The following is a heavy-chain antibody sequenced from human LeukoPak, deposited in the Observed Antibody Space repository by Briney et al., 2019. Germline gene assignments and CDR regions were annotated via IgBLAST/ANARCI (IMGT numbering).Heavy chain of an antibody. Sequence: GGSLQLSCAASGFTFSGSAMHWVRQASGKGLEWVGRIRSKTNSYATAYAASVKGRFTISREDSKNTAYLQMNSLKTEDTAVYSCTRYYYDGSGYYYLFDYWGQGTLVTVSS. D-gene: IGHD3-22*01. CDR2: IRSKTNSYAT. CDR1: GFTFSGSA. J-gene: IGHJ4*02. V-gene: IGHV3-73*01. CDR3: TRYYYDGSGYYYLFDY.